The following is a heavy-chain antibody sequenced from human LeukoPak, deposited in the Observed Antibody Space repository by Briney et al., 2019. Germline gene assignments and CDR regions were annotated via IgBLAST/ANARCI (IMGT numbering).Heavy chain of an antibody. J-gene: IGHJ4*02. Sequence: GGSLRLSCAASGFIFTDYGMHWVRQAPGKGLEWLTFIRYDGSDKYYAGSVKGRFTISRDNSRNTLYLQMNSLTSEDTALYYCAKEGTASKANDLDHWGQGILVTVSS. CDR1: GFIFTDYG. V-gene: IGHV3-30*02. D-gene: IGHD1/OR15-1a*01. CDR2: IRYDGSDK. CDR3: AKEGTASKANDLDH.